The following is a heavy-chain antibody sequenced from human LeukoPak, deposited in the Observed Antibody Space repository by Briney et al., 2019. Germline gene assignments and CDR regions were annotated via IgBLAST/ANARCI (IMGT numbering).Heavy chain of an antibody. V-gene: IGHV3-48*01. D-gene: IGHD6-13*01. CDR1: GFTFSSYS. CDR3: ARDRDQQPLDY. J-gene: IGHJ4*02. Sequence: GGSLRLSCAASGFTFSSYSMNWVRQTPGKGLEWLSYISGSSSTVYYADSVKGRFTISRDNAKNSLYLQMNSLRAEDTAVYYCARDRDQQPLDYWGQGTLVTVSS. CDR2: ISGSSSTV.